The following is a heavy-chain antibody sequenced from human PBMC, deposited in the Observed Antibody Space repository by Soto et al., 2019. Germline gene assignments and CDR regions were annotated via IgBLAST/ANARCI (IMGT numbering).Heavy chain of an antibody. D-gene: IGHD2-2*01. CDR2: IKSKTDGGTT. Sequence: GGSLRLSCAASGFTFSNAWMSWVRQAPGKGLEWVGRIKSKTDGGTTDYAAPVKGRFTISRDDSKNTLYLQMNSLKTEDTAVYYCTTGRYYCSSTSCSNWFDPWGQGTLVTVSS. J-gene: IGHJ5*02. V-gene: IGHV3-15*01. CDR3: TTGRYYCSSTSCSNWFDP. CDR1: GFTFSNAW.